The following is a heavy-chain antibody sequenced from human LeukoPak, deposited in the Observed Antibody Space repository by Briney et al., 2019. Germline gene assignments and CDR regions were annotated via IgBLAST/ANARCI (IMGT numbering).Heavy chain of an antibody. D-gene: IGHD6-13*01. CDR3: ARDRVLAAGIQFAVDY. Sequence: ASVKVSCKASGYTFTGYYMHWVRQAPGQGLEWMGWINPNSGGTNYAQKFQGRVTMTRDTSISTAYMELSRLRSDDTAVYYCARDRVLAAGIQFAVDYWGQGTLVTVSS. CDR2: INPNSGGT. V-gene: IGHV1-2*02. J-gene: IGHJ4*02. CDR1: GYTFTGYY.